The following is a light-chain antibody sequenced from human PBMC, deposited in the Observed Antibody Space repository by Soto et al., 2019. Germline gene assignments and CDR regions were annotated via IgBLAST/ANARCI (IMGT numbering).Light chain of an antibody. CDR1: QGISSY. CDR2: AAS. V-gene: IGKV1-9*01. J-gene: IGKJ3*01. CDR3: QQLNSYPRT. Sequence: DIQLTQSPSFLSASVGDRVTITCRASQGISSYLAWYQQTPGKAPKLLIYAASTLQSGVPSRFSGSGSGTEFTLTISSLQPEDFATYYCQQLNSYPRTFGPGTKVYIK.